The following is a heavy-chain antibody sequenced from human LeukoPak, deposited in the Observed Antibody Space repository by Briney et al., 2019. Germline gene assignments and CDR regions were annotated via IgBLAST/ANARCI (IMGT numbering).Heavy chain of an antibody. D-gene: IGHD4-17*01. CDR3: ARRGWYGDCFDY. CDR1: GGSVSSSSYY. Sequence: RPSETLSLTCTVSGGSVSSSSYYWGWIRQPPGKGLEWIGSIYYSGSTYYNPSLKSRVTISVDTSKNQFSLKLSSVTAADTAVYYCARRGWYGDCFDYWGQGTLVTVSS. J-gene: IGHJ4*02. CDR2: IYYSGST. V-gene: IGHV4-39*01.